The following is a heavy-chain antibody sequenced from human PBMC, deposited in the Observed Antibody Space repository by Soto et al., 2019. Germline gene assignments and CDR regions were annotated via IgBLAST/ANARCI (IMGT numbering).Heavy chain of an antibody. J-gene: IGHJ5*02. CDR1: GGSVSSGSYY. D-gene: IGHD3-9*01. V-gene: IGHV4-61*01. CDR2: IYYSGST. Sequence: SETLSLTCTVSGGSVSSGSYYWSWIRQPPGKGLEWIGYIYYSGSTNYNPSLKSRVTISVDTSKNQFSLKLSSVTAADTAVYYCARLLRYFDWYPLPNWFDPWGQGTLVTVSS. CDR3: ARLLRYFDWYPLPNWFDP.